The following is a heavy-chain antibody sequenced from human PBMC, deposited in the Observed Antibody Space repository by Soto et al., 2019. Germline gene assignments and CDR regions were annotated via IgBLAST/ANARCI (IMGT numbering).Heavy chain of an antibody. D-gene: IGHD3-22*01. J-gene: IGHJ5*02. CDR2: IYHSGST. CDR3: AMAYYDSSGYRTRGWFDA. CDR1: GYSISSAYY. Sequence: SETLSLTCAVSGYSISSAYYWGWIRQPPGKGLEWIGSIYHSGSTYYNPSLKSRVTISVDTSKNQSSLKLSSLTAADTAVYYCAMAYYDSSGYRTRGWFDAWGQGTLVTVSS. V-gene: IGHV4-38-2*01.